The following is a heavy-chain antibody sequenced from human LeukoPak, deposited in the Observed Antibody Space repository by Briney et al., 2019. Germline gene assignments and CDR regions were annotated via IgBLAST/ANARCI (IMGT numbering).Heavy chain of an antibody. CDR3: ARGNSGSYTLYYYYYMDV. J-gene: IGHJ6*03. V-gene: IGHV1-8*01. CDR2: MNPNSGNT. Sequence: ASVKVSCKASGYTFTSYDINWVRQATGQGLEWMGWMNPNSGNTGYAQKFQGRVTMTRNTSISTAYMALSSLRSEDTAVYYCARGNSGSYTLYYYYYMDVWGKGTTVTISS. D-gene: IGHD3-10*01. CDR1: GYTFTSYD.